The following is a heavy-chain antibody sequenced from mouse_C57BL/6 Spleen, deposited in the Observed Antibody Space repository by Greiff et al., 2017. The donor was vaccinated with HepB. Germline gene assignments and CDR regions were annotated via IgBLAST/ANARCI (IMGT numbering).Heavy chain of an antibody. D-gene: IGHD3-1*01. Sequence: QVQLKQSGAELVRPGASVTLSCKASGYTFTDYEMHWVKQTPVHGLEWIGAIDPETGGTAYNQKFKGKAILTADKSSSTAYMELHSLTSEDSAVYYCTRWGSAWFAYWGQGTLVTVSA. CDR2: IDPETGGT. V-gene: IGHV1-15*01. CDR1: GYTFTDYE. J-gene: IGHJ3*01. CDR3: TRWGSAWFAY.